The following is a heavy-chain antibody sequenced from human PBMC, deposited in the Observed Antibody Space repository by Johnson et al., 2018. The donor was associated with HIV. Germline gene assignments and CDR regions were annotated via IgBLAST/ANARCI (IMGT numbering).Heavy chain of an antibody. Sequence: QVQLVESGGGVVQPGRSLRLSCAASGFTFSTYVMYWVRQAPGKGLEWVALISHDGSNDYCADSVKGRFTISRDNSKNTMSLQMNSLRAEDTAVYYCARGLTGEQVDIWGQGTMVTVSS. CDR3: ARGLTGEQVDI. J-gene: IGHJ3*02. V-gene: IGHV3-30*03. D-gene: IGHD3-16*01. CDR1: GFTFSTYV. CDR2: ISHDGSND.